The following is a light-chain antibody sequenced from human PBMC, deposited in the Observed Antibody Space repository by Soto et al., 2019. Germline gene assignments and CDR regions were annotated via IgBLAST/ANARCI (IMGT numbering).Light chain of an antibody. CDR3: QQYGSSSWT. CDR2: GAS. V-gene: IGKV3-20*01. J-gene: IGKJ1*01. CDR1: QSVSSSY. Sequence: EIVLTQSPGTLSLSPGERATLSCRASQSVSSSYLAWYQQKPGQAPRLLIYGASSRATGIPDRFSGSGSGTDFTLTISRLEPGDFAVYYCQQYGSSSWTFGQGTKV.